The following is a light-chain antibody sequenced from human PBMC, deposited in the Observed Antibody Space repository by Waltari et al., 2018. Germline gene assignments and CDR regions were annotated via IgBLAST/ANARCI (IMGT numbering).Light chain of an antibody. Sequence: QSALPQPASVSEFADQSLTISCTVASRYVVANPRVPWYQQHPVKPPKRMIYGVANRPSGVSNRFSGSKSGNTASLTISGLQAEDEADYYCTSYTSSSTWVFGGGTKLTVL. CDR3: TSYTSSSTWV. CDR1: SRYVVANPR. V-gene: IGLV2-14*03. CDR2: GVA. J-gene: IGLJ3*02.